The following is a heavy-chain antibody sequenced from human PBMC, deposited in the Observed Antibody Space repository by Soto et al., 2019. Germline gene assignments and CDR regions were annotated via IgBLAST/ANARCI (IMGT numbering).Heavy chain of an antibody. CDR2: IYWDDDK. CDR3: AHTFDFWSGNGYYFDY. CDR1: GFSLSTSGVG. Sequence: GSGPTLVNPTQTLTLTCTFSGFSLSTSGVGVGWIRQPPGKALEWLALIYWDDDKRYSPSLKSRLTITKDTSKNQVVLTMTNMDPVDTATYYCAHTFDFWSGNGYYFDYWGQGTLVTVSS. J-gene: IGHJ4*02. V-gene: IGHV2-5*02. D-gene: IGHD3-3*01.